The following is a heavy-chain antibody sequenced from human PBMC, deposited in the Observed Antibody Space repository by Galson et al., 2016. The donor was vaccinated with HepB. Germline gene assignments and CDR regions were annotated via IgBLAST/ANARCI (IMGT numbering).Heavy chain of an antibody. CDR2: IYPGNSDT. V-gene: IGHV5-51*01. J-gene: IGHJ4*02. CDR3: AQAVGLLTPLDY. D-gene: IGHD4-23*01. CDR1: GYNFTTYW. Sequence: QSGAEVKKPGQSLQISCKGSGYNFTTYWIGWVRQKPGKGLEWMGLIYPGNSDTRYSPSFQGQVIISAAKSTSTAYLHWSSLKASDTAIYYGAQAVGLLTPLDYWGQGTLVTVSS.